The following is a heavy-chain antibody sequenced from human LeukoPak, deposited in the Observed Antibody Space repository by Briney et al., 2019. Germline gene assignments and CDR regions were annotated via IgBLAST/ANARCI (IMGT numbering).Heavy chain of an antibody. CDR2: LSGSGGST. J-gene: IGHJ4*02. CDR3: AKVLAGTGYYFDY. Sequence: GGSLRLSCAASGFTFSSYAMNWVRQAPGKGLEWVSALSGSGGSTFYADSVKGRFTISRDNSKNTLYLQMNSLRAEDTAVYYCAKVLAGTGYYFDYWGQGTQVTVSS. D-gene: IGHD6-13*01. CDR1: GFTFSSYA. V-gene: IGHV3-23*01.